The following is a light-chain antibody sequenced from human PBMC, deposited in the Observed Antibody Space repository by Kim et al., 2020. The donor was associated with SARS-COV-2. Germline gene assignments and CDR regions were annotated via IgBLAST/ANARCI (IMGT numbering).Light chain of an antibody. CDR3: QQYNNWPLT. CDR2: DLS. CDR1: QTVYNY. J-gene: IGKJ4*01. V-gene: IGKV3-15*01. Sequence: EIVMTQSPATLSVSPGERVTLSCRASQTVYNYLAWYQQKPGQTPRLLIYDLSTRATGIPARFSGSGSGTEFTLTISSLQSEDFAVYYCQQYNNWPLTFGGGTKVDIK.